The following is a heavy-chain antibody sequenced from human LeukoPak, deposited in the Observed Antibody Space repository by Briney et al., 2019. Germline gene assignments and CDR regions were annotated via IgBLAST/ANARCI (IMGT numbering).Heavy chain of an antibody. Sequence: GGSLRLSCAASGVTFSDYYMSWIRQAPGKGLEWVSYISDTTSYTNYADSVKGRFTISRDNAKNSLYLQMNSLRAEDTAVYYCARANDLIDSWGQGTLVTVSS. V-gene: IGHV3-11*05. CDR1: GVTFSDYY. CDR2: ISDTTSYT. J-gene: IGHJ4*02. CDR3: ARANDLIDS.